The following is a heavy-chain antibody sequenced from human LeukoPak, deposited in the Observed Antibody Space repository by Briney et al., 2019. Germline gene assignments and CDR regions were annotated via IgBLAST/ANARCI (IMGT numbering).Heavy chain of an antibody. CDR1: GFTFSSYS. J-gene: IGHJ5*02. CDR3: AIDGGAFGGVIANWFDP. D-gene: IGHD3-16*02. CDR2: ISSSSSTI. V-gene: IGHV3-48*02. Sequence: GGSLRLSCAASGFTFSSYSMNWVRQAPGKGLEWVSYISSSSSTIYYAGSVKGRFTISRDNAKNSLYLQMNSLRDEDTAVYDCAIDGGAFGGVIANWFDPWGQGTLVTVSS.